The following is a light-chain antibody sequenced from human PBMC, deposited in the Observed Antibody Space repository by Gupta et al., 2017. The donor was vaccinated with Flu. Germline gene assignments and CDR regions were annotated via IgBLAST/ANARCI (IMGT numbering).Light chain of an antibody. CDR3: SSYTSSSTWV. CDR2: EVS. V-gene: IGLV2-14*01. Sequence: SIPISCTGTSSDVGGYNYVSWYQQHPGKAPKLMIYEVSNRPSGVSNRFSGSKSGNTASLTISGLQAEDEADYYCSSYTSSSTWVFGGGTKLTVL. CDR1: SSDVGGYNY. J-gene: IGLJ3*02.